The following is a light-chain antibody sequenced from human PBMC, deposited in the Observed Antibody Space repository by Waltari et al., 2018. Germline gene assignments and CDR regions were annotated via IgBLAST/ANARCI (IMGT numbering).Light chain of an antibody. CDR2: GSS. CDR1: GPNIRAGHG. Sequence: QSVLTQPPSVSGAPGQRVTISCTGSGPNIRAGHGRHWYQQLPRAAPKLLIYGSSTRPLGVPDRFFGSTSGTSASLAITGLQAEDEADYYCQSYDTSLSVVFGGGTKLTVL. V-gene: IGLV1-40*01. CDR3: QSYDTSLSVV. J-gene: IGLJ3*02.